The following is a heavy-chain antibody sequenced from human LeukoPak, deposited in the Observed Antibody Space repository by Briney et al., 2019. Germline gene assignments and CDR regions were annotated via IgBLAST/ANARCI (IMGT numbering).Heavy chain of an antibody. Sequence: SETLSLTCAAYGGSFSGYYWSWIRQPPGKGLEWIGEINHSGSTNYNPSLKSRVTISVDTSKNQFSLKLSSVTAADTAVYYCARERSIAARPINWFDPWGQGTLVTVSS. D-gene: IGHD6-6*01. V-gene: IGHV4-34*01. CDR1: GGSFSGYY. J-gene: IGHJ5*02. CDR3: ARERSIAARPINWFDP. CDR2: INHSGST.